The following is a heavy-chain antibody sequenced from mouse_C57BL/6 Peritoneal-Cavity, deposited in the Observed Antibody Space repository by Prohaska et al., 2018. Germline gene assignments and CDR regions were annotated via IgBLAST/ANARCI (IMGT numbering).Heavy chain of an antibody. Sequence: EVKLLQSGGGLVQPGGSLKLSCAASGIDFSRYWMSWVRRATGKGLEWIGEINPDSSTINYAPSLKDKFIISRDNAKNTLYLQMSKVRSEDTALYYCARPGSSYVHWYFDVWGTGTTVTVSS. D-gene: IGHD1-1*01. CDR3: ARPGSSYVHWYFDV. J-gene: IGHJ1*03. V-gene: IGHV4-1*01. CDR1: GIDFSRYW. CDR2: INPDSSTI.